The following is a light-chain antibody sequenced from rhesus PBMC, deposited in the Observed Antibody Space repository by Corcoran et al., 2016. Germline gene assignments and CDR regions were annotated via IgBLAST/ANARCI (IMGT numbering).Light chain of an antibody. V-gene: IGKV1-22*01. Sequence: DIQMTQSPSSLSASVGDTVTITCRASQSISSWLAWYQQKPGKAPKVLVYKASSLQSGVPSRFSGSGSGTDFTLPSSCLQPEDFASYYCQQYNSSPYSFGQGTKVEFK. CDR3: QQYNSSPYS. CDR2: KAS. J-gene: IGKJ2*01. CDR1: QSISSW.